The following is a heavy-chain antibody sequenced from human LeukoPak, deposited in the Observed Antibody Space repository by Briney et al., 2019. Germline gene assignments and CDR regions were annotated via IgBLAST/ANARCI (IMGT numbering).Heavy chain of an antibody. D-gene: IGHD2-2*01. CDR3: ARDYVGYCSSTSCFLWGPVRWFDP. V-gene: IGHV4-59*11. CDR2: IYYSGST. Sequence: AETLTLTCTVSGFSISSHYLSWIRQPPGKGLEWIGYIYYSGSTNYNPSLKSRVTISVDTPRNQFSPKLSSVTAADTAVYYCARDYVGYCSSTSCFLWGPVRWFDPWGQGTLVTVSS. CDR1: GFSISSHY. J-gene: IGHJ5*02.